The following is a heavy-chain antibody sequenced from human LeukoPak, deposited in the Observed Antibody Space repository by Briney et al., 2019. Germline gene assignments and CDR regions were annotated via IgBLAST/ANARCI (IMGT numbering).Heavy chain of an antibody. CDR3: ASYCSSTSCYFGHDAFDI. CDR1: GFTFTTYW. D-gene: IGHD2-2*01. J-gene: IGHJ3*02. V-gene: IGHV4-39*01. CDR2: IYYSGST. Sequence: RPGGSLRLSCAASGFTFTTYWMSWIRQPPGKGLEWIGSIYYSGSTYYNPSLKSRVTISVDTSKNQFSLKLSSVTAADTALYYCASYCSSTSCYFGHDAFDIWGQGTMVTVSS.